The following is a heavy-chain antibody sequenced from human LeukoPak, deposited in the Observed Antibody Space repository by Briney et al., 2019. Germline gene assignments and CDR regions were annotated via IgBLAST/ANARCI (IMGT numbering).Heavy chain of an antibody. J-gene: IGHJ4*02. CDR3: ARALSDLATGYYQWGFDS. CDR2: MSPNSGNT. CDR1: GYIFSSYD. D-gene: IGHD3-9*01. Sequence: ASVKVSCKASGYIFSSYDINWVRQATGQGLEWMGWMSPNSGNTGYAQKFQGRVTMTKNASIGTAYMDLSSLRSEDTAMYYCARALSDLATGYYQWGFDSWGQGTLVTVSS. V-gene: IGHV1-8*01.